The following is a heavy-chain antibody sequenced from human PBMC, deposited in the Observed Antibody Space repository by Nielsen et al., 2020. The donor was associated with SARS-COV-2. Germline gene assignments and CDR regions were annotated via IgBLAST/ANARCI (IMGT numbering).Heavy chain of an antibody. Sequence: GESLKISCAASGFTFSDYAMAWVRQAPGKGLEWVSVIKTSGGTTYYADSVKGRCTISRDNSKNTLYLQMNSLRVEDTAVYYCARCRRPYHLFSGDYYWYFDLWGRGTLVTVSS. CDR2: IKTSGGTT. V-gene: IGHV3-23*01. D-gene: IGHD4-17*01. CDR3: ARCRRPYHLFSGDYYWYFDL. CDR1: GFTFSDYA. J-gene: IGHJ2*01.